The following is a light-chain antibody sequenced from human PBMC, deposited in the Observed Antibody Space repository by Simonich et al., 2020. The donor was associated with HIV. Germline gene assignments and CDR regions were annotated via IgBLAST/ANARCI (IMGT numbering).Light chain of an antibody. CDR1: NRDVGSYNL. CDR2: EGN. J-gene: IGLJ2*01. Sequence: QSALTQPASVTGSPGQSITLSCTGTNRDVGSYNLVSWYQQHPGKAPKLIIYEGNQRPSGVSNRVSGSKSGNTASLTISGLQAEDESDYYCCAYAGSSTLVFGGGTKLTVL. CDR3: CAYAGSSTLV. V-gene: IGLV2-23*01.